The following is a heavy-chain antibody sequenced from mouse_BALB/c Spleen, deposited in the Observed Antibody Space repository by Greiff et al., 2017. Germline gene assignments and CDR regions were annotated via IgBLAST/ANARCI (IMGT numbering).Heavy chain of an antibody. CDR3: APTANWYFDV. V-gene: IGHV14-3*02. CDR1: GFNIKDTY. D-gene: IGHD1-2*01. J-gene: IGHJ1*01. CDR2: IDPANGNT. Sequence: VPLQQSGAELVKPGASVKLSCTASGFNIKDTYMHWVKQRPEQGLEWIGRIDPANGNTKYDPKFQGKATITADTSSNTAYLQLSSLTSEDTAVYYCAPTANWYFDVWGAGTTVTVSS.